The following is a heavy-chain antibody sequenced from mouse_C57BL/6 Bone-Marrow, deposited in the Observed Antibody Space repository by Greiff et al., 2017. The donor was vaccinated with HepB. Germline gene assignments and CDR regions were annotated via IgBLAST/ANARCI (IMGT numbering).Heavy chain of an antibody. J-gene: IGHJ4*01. CDR1: GYTFTSYG. CDR2: IYPRSGNT. V-gene: IGHV1-81*01. Sequence: QVQLQQSGAELARPGASVKLSCKASGYTFTSYGISWVKQSTGQGLEWIGEIYPRSGNTYYNEKFKGKATLTADKSSSTAYMELRSLTSEDSAVYFCARRGYYAMDYWGQGTSVTVSS. CDR3: ARRGYYAMDY.